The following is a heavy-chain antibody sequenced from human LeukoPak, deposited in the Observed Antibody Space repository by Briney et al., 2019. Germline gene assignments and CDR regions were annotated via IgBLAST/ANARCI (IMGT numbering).Heavy chain of an antibody. CDR3: TRMTRGHDY. CDR2: INHSGYT. J-gene: IGHJ4*02. D-gene: IGHD4-11*01. CDR1: GVSFDDYY. V-gene: IGHV4-34*01. Sequence: SETLSLTCTVSGVSFDDYYWSWVRQTPGKGLEWIGEINHSGYTNDNPSLKSRVTLSIDTSRKQFSLNLRSVTVADAGIYYCTRMTRGHDYWGQGTQVTVSS.